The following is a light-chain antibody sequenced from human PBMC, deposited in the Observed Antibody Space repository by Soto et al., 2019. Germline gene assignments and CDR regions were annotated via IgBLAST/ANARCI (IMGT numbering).Light chain of an antibody. Sequence: LVLTQSPSASASLGASVKLTCTLSSGHSNYAIAWHQQQPEKGPRYLMKVNSDGSHIKGDGIPDRFSGTSSGAERYLTISRLQSEDEADYYCQTWGTGISVFGGGTQLTVL. J-gene: IGLJ7*01. V-gene: IGLV4-69*01. CDR3: QTWGTGISV. CDR1: SGHSNYA. CDR2: VNSDGSH.